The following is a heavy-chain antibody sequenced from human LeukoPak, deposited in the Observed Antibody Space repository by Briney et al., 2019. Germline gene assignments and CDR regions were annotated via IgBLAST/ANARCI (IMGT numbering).Heavy chain of an antibody. CDR1: GGSISGFH. CDR3: ARHLPFSVTVGDDAFDV. Sequence: SETLSLTCTVSGGSISGFHWSWIRQPPGKGLEWIGSMYYSGSTTYNPSLKSRVTTSADTTNNQFSLTLTSLTAADTAVYYCARHLPFSVTVGDDAFDVWGPGARVTVS. V-gene: IGHV4-59*08. J-gene: IGHJ3*01. D-gene: IGHD3-16*01. CDR2: MYYSGST.